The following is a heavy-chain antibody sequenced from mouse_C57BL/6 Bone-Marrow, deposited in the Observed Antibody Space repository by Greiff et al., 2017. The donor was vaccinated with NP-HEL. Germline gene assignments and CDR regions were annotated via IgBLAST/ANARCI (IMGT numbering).Heavy chain of an antibody. CDR2: IYPGSGST. J-gene: IGHJ2*01. V-gene: IGHV1-55*01. CDR3: ARQELFFDY. CDR1: GYTFTSYW. Sequence: VQLQQPGAELVKPGASVKMSCKASGYTFTSYWITWVKQRPGQGLEWIGDIYPGSGSTNSNEKFKSKATLTVDTSSSTAYMQLSILTSEDAVVYYCARQELFFDYGGQGNTLTVTS.